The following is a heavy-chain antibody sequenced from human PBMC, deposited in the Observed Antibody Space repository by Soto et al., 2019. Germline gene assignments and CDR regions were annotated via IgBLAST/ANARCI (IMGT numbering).Heavy chain of an antibody. D-gene: IGHD6-13*01. CDR3: ARFAAAGYYGMDV. Sequence: GESLKISCKGSGYSFTSYWIGRVRQMPGKGLEWMGIIYPGDSDTRYSPSFQGQVTISADKSISTAYLQWSSLKASDTAMYYCARFAAAGYYGMDVWGQGTTVTVSS. V-gene: IGHV5-51*01. J-gene: IGHJ6*02. CDR2: IYPGDSDT. CDR1: GYSFTSYW.